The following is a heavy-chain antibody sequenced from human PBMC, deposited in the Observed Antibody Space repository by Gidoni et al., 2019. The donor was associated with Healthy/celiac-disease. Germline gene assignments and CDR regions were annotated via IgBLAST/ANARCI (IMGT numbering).Heavy chain of an antibody. D-gene: IGHD2-21*02. CDR1: GGSISSGGYY. J-gene: IGHJ5*02. CDR3: AREVVTAILCWFDP. CDR2: IYYSGST. Sequence: QTLSLTCTVSGGSISSGGYYWSWIRQHPGKGLEWIGYIYYSGSTYYNPSLKSRVTISVDTSKNQFSLKLSSVTAADTAVYYCAREVVTAILCWFDPWGQGTLVTVSS. V-gene: IGHV4-31*03.